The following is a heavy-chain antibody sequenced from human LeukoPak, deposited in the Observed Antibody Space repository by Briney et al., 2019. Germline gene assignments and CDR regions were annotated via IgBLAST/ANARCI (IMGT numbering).Heavy chain of an antibody. J-gene: IGHJ4*02. CDR3: ASARIEGETARRYCSSTSCYWGIGTTLAY. CDR2: IYYSGST. CDR1: GGSISSSSYY. D-gene: IGHD2-2*01. Sequence: PSETLSLTCTVSGGSISSSSYYWGWIRQPPGKGLEWIGSIYYSGSTYYNPSLKSRVTISVDTSKNQFSLKLSSVTAADTAVYYCASARIEGETARRYCSSTSCYWGIGTTLAYWGQGTLVAVSS. V-gene: IGHV4-39*07.